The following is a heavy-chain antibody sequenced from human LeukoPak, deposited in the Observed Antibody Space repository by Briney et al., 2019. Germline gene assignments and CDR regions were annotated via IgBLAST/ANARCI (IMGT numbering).Heavy chain of an antibody. CDR3: TRHETYYDFWSGDEGMDV. J-gene: IGHJ6*02. CDR2: IRSKANGYAT. CDR1: GFTFSGSA. V-gene: IGHV3-73*01. D-gene: IGHD3-3*01. Sequence: PGGSLRLSSAASGFTFSGSAMHWVRQASGKGLEWVGRIRSKANGYATAYAASVKGRFTISRDDSKNTAYLQMNSLKTEDTAVYYCTRHETYYDFWSGDEGMDVWGQGTTVTVSS.